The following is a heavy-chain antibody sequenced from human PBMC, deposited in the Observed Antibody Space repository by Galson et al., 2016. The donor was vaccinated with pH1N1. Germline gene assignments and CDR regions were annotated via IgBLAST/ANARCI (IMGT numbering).Heavy chain of an antibody. CDR3: AKGRHYGDSQPFDY. J-gene: IGHJ4*02. V-gene: IGHV4/OR15-8*01. Sequence: ETLSLTCIVSGDSVSSEIWWTWVRQPPGKALEWIGEIHYSGSANFHPALGSRVAMSVDVSRNIFSLDLGSVTAADTAVYYCAKGRHYGDSQPFDYWGQGILVTVSS. CDR2: IHYSGSA. D-gene: IGHD4-17*01. CDR1: GDSVSSEIW.